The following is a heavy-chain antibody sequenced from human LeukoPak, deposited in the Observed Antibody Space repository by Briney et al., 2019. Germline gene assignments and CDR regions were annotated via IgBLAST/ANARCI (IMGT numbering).Heavy chain of an antibody. CDR2: ISYDGTKK. CDR1: GFTFSNYT. Sequence: GGSLRPSCAASGFTFSNYTMHWVRQAPGKGLEWVAVISYDGTKKYYADSVKGRFTISRDNSKNTLYLQMNSLRAEDTAVYYCARPPVMYQVLYGAGGDYRDYYMNVWGKGTTVTVSS. J-gene: IGHJ6*03. V-gene: IGHV3-30-3*01. CDR3: ARPPVMYQVLYGAGGDYRDYYMNV. D-gene: IGHD2-2*02.